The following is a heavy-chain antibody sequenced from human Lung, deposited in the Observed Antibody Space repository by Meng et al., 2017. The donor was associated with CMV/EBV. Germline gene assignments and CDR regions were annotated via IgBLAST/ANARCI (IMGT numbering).Heavy chain of an antibody. J-gene: IGHJ6*02. CDR3: ARSSGWLTPGGYGMDV. Sequence: LXCAASGFTFSSYEMNWVRQAPGKGLEWVAYISTSGTTIYYADSVRGRFTISRDNAKNSLFLQMNSLRAEDTAVYYCARSSGWLTPGGYGMDVWGQGTTVTVSS. D-gene: IGHD2-15*01. V-gene: IGHV3-48*03. CDR1: GFTFSSYE. CDR2: ISTSGTTI.